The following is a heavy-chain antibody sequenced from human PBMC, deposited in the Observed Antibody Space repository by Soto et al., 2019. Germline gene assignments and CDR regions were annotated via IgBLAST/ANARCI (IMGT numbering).Heavy chain of an antibody. Sequence: ASVKVSCKAPGGTFSSYAISWVRQAPGQGLEWMGGIIPIFGTANYAQKFQGRVTITADESTSTAYMELSSLRSEDTAVYYCARRSVSGSPYGMDVWGQGTTVTVSS. D-gene: IGHD3-10*01. V-gene: IGHV1-69*13. CDR2: IIPIFGTA. CDR1: GGTFSSYA. J-gene: IGHJ6*02. CDR3: ARRSVSGSPYGMDV.